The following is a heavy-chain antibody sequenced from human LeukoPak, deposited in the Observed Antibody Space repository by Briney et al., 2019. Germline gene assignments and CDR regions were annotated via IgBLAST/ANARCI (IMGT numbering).Heavy chain of an antibody. CDR2: IIPILGIA. CDR3: ARAPSRAGFDP. CDR1: GGTFSSYA. J-gene: IGHJ5*02. V-gene: IGHV1-69*04. D-gene: IGHD6-13*01. Sequence: SVKVSCKASGGTFSSYAISWVRQAPGQGLEWMGRIIPILGIANYAQKFQGRVTITADKSTSTAYMELSSLRSEDTAVYYCARAPSRAGFDPWGQGTLVTVSS.